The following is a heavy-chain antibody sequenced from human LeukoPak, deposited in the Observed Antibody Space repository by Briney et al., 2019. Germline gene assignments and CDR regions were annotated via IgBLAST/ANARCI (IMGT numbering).Heavy chain of an antibody. CDR2: IYYTGST. CDR1: AGSISSYY. D-gene: IGHD3/OR15-3a*01. J-gene: IGHJ3*02. V-gene: IGHV4-59*01. Sequence: SETLSLTCTVSAGSISSYYCSWIRHPPGKGLEWIAYIYYTGSTNYNPSLKSRVTISIDTSENRFSLKLSSVTAADTAVYYCARRWTGDSFDIWGQGTMVTVSS. CDR3: ARRWTGDSFDI.